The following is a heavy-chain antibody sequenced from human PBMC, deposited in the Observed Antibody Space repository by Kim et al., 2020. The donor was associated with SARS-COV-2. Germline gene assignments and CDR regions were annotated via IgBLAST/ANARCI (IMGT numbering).Heavy chain of an antibody. J-gene: IGHJ3*02. D-gene: IGHD5-12*01. V-gene: IGHV3-74*01. CDR2: T. CDR3: VRDMGYAFDI. Sequence: TTYADSVKGEFTKSRDNGKNTLYLQVNNLRAEDTAVYHWVRDMGYAFDIWGQGTMVTVSS.